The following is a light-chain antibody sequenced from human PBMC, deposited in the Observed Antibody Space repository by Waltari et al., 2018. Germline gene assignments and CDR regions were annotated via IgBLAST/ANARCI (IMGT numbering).Light chain of an antibody. CDR3: QQYNIWPWT. J-gene: IGKJ1*01. CDR1: QSVSSF. CDR2: DAS. Sequence: EIVLTQSPATLSLSPGERATLSCRASQSVSSFLAWYQQKPGQAPRLRIYDASNRATGIPARFSGSGSGTDFTLTISSLEPEDFAVYYCQQYNIWPWTFGQGTKVDIK. V-gene: IGKV3-11*01.